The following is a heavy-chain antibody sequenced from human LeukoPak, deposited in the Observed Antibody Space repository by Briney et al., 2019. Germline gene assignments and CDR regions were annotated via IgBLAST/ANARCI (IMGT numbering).Heavy chain of an antibody. Sequence: ASVKVSCKASGYTFTSYSMNWVRQAPGQGLEWWGWINTNPGNPTYAQGFTGRFVFSLDTSVNTAYLQISSLKAEDTAVYYCARVVHPYDYESSGLTYDAFDIWGQGTMVTVSS. D-gene: IGHD3-22*01. J-gene: IGHJ3*02. V-gene: IGHV7-4-1*02. CDR2: INTNPGNP. CDR3: ARVVHPYDYESSGLTYDAFDI. CDR1: GYTFTSYS.